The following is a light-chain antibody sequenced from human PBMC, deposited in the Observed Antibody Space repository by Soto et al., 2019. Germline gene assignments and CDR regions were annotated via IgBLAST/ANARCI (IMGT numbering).Light chain of an antibody. J-gene: IGKJ5*01. V-gene: IGKV1-12*01. CDR1: QGLKF. CDR2: EAT. CDR3: QQANSFPIT. Sequence: DIQMTQSPSSVAASVGDTVTITCRASQGLKFLAWYQQKPGKAPRLLIYEATNLQSGVPPRFSGSGSGTDFTLTISSLQPEEFATYFCQQANSFPITVGQGTRLEIK.